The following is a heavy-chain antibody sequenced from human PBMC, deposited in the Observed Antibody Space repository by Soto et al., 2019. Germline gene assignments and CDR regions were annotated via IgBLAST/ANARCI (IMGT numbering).Heavy chain of an antibody. CDR3: AAYCYTMTCTHFHGYS. Sequence: SVKVSCKASGGIFNNYAISWVRQAPGQGLEWMGGIIPMFGTLNYAQKFQGRVTIAADESTSTAYMELTSLRSEDTAVYYCAAYCYTMTCTHFHGYSWGQGTQVTVSS. V-gene: IGHV1-69*13. J-gene: IGHJ5*02. D-gene: IGHD3-16*02. CDR1: GGIFNNYA. CDR2: IIPMFGTL.